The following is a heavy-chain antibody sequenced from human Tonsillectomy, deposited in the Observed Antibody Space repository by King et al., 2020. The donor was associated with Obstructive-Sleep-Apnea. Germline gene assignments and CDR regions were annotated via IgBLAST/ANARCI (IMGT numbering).Heavy chain of an antibody. Sequence: QLVQSGAEVKKPGESLRLSCKGSGYSFTSYWISWVRQMPGKGLEWMGRIDPSDSYTNYSPSFQGHVTISADKSISTAYLQWSSLKASDTAMYYCARLNYYDSSGYSDWCDLWGQGTLVSVSS. V-gene: IGHV5-10-1*01. J-gene: IGHJ5*02. D-gene: IGHD3-22*01. CDR2: IDPSDSYT. CDR3: ARLNYYDSSGYSDWCDL. CDR1: GYSFTSYW.